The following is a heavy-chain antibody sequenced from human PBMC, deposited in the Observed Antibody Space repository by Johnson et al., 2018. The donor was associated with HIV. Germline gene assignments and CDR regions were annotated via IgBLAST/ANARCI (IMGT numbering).Heavy chain of an antibody. J-gene: IGHJ3*02. CDR2: ISYDGSDK. V-gene: IGHV3-30*04. Sequence: QMQLVESGGGVVQPGGSLRLSCAASGFTFSSFGMHWVRQAPAKGLEWVAFISYDGSDKDNADSVRGRFTISRDNSKNTLYLQMNSLRIEDTAVYYCTTDWGLWFGELLHDAFDIWGQGTMVTVSS. CDR1: GFTFSSFG. CDR3: TTDWGLWFGELLHDAFDI. D-gene: IGHD3-10*01.